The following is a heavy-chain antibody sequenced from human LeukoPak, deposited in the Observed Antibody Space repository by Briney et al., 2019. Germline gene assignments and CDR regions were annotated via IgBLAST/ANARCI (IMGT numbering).Heavy chain of an antibody. CDR1: GGSISSYY. D-gene: IGHD2/OR15-2a*01. V-gene: IGHV4-4*07. J-gene: IGHJ6*03. CDR2: IYTSGST. CDR3: ARQISDYYYYYMDV. Sequence: PSETLSLTCTVSGGSISSYYWSWIRQPAGKGLEWIGRIYTSGSTNYNPSLKSRVTMSVDTSKNQFSLKLNSVTAADTAMYYCARQISDYYYYYMDVWGEGITVTVSS.